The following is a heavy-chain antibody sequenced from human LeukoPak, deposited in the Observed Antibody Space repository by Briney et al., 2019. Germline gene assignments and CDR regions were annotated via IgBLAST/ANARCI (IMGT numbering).Heavy chain of an antibody. Sequence: GGSLRLSCAASGFSFSTFGMHWVRQTPGKGLEWVSHISKDESNKYYADSVKGRFTVSRDTSKNTLFLQMNSLRVEDTAVYYCAKDYPVLHYWGQGTLVTVSS. J-gene: IGHJ4*02. CDR2: ISKDESNK. CDR3: AKDYPVLHY. CDR1: GFSFSTFG. D-gene: IGHD3-16*02. V-gene: IGHV3-30*18.